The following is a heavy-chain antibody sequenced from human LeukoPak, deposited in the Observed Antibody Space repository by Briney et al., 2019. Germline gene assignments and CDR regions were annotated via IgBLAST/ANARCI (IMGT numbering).Heavy chain of an antibody. CDR2: IIPMFGAK. D-gene: IGHD1-26*01. CDR1: AGTFRGYA. J-gene: IGHJ3*01. V-gene: IGHV1-69*06. CDR3: AREGSRIQSWENAFDL. Sequence: SVKASWNASAGTFRGYAINWVRQAPGQGLEWVGRIIPMFGAKDYAQKFQGTVTISADRSTNTASMELFSLRFEDTAVYYCAREGSRIQSWENAFDLWGQETMVSVSS.